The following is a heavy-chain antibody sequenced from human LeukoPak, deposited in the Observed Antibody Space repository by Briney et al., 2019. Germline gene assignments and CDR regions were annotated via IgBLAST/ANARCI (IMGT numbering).Heavy chain of an antibody. V-gene: IGHV3-23*01. Sequence: GGSLRLSCAASGFTFSNYWMHWVRQAPGKGLEWVSAISISGGSTYYADSVKGRFTISRDNSKNTLYLQMNSLRAEDTAVYYCAKDPLVGASSWGQGTLVTVSS. J-gene: IGHJ4*02. CDR1: GFTFSNYW. CDR2: ISISGGST. CDR3: AKDPLVGASS. D-gene: IGHD1-26*01.